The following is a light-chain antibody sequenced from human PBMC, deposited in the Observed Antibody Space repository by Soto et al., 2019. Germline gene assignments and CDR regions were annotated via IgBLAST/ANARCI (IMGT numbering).Light chain of an antibody. CDR3: QQYGESPPT. CDR2: GAS. J-gene: IGKJ4*01. Sequence: EIVLTQSPGTLSLSPGERATLSCRASQSVRNTYVAWYQKKPGQAPRLLVSGASSRATGIPDRYSGGGSGTDFTLTINRLEPEDFAVYFCQQYGESPPTFGGGTKVEIK. CDR1: QSVRNTY. V-gene: IGKV3-20*01.